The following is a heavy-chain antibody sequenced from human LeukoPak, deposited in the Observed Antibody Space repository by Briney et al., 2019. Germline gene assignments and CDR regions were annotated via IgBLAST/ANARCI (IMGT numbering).Heavy chain of an antibody. J-gene: IGHJ4*02. CDR2: INHSRST. D-gene: IGHD3-22*01. Sequence: SETLSLTCAVYGGSFSGYYWSWFRQPPRKGLQWIGEINHSRSTNYNPSLNSRVTISVDTSKIQFSLKLSSVTAADTAVYYGVRHPPTYYYDSSGYSDYWGEGTLVTVSS. V-gene: IGHV4-34*01. CDR1: GGSFSGYY. CDR3: VRHPPTYYYDSSGYSDY.